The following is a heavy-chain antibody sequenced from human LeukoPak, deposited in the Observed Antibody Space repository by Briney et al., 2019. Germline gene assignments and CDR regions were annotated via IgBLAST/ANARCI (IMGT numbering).Heavy chain of an antibody. CDR3: ALQWLGY. CDR1: GYTLTELS. CDR2: MNPNSGNT. Sequence: ASVKVSCKVSGYTLTELSMHWVRQATGQGLEWMGWMNPNSGNTGYAQKFQGRVTMTRNTSISTAYMELSSLRSEDTAVYYCALQWLGYWGQGTLVTVSS. J-gene: IGHJ4*02. V-gene: IGHV1-8*01. D-gene: IGHD6-19*01.